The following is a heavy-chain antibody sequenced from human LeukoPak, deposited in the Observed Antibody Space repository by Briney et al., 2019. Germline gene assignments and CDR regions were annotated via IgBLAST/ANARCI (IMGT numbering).Heavy chain of an antibody. J-gene: IGHJ4*02. CDR2: NSVSGTYT. CDR1: GFTFGSYA. V-gene: IGHV3-23*01. D-gene: IGHD2-8*01. Sequence: GGSLRLSCAASGFTFGSYAMSWVRQAPGKGLEWVSSNSVSGTYTYYADSVKGRFTISRDNSKNTLYLQMNSLRAEDTAVYYCASGYCTNGVCYPFDYWGQGTLVTVSS. CDR3: ASGYCTNGVCYPFDY.